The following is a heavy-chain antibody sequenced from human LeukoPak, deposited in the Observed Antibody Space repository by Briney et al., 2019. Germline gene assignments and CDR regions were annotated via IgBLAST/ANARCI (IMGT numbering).Heavy chain of an antibody. Sequence: SQTLSLTCAISGDSVSTNSAAWNWIRQSPSRGLEWLGRTYYRSKWYNDYAVSVKSRITINPDTSKNKFSLQLNSVSTEDTAVYXXARDXGGSGYDHLDSWGQGTLVTVSS. CDR1: GDSVSTNSAA. CDR2: TYYRSKWYN. J-gene: IGHJ4*02. CDR3: ARDXGGSGYDHLDS. D-gene: IGHD5-12*01. V-gene: IGHV6-1*01.